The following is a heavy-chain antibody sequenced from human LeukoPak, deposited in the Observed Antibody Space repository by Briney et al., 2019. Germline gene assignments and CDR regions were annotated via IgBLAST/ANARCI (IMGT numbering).Heavy chain of an antibody. J-gene: IGHJ1*01. CDR1: GYVFIDYY. Sequence: ASVKVSCKVYGYVFIDYYMHWVRQAPGQGPEWMGWINPKGGDTNYAQKFQGRVTLTRDTSISTAYMEMSGLTSDDTAVYYCVRDVTRGGYWGQGSLVTVSS. CDR3: VRDVTRGGY. D-gene: IGHD3-10*01. V-gene: IGHV1-2*02. CDR2: INPKGGDT.